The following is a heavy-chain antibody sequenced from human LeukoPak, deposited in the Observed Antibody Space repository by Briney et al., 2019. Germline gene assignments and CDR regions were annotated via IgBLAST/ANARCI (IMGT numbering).Heavy chain of an antibody. CDR2: ISSSSSTI. D-gene: IGHD1-26*01. CDR3: ARALSGSYSSAFDI. V-gene: IGHV3-48*01. J-gene: IGHJ3*02. Sequence: GRSLRLSCAASGFTFSSYNMNWVRQAPGKGLEWVSYISSSSSTIYYADSVKGRFTISRDNAKNSLYLQMNSLRAEDTAVYYCARALSGSYSSAFDIWGQGTMVTVSS. CDR1: GFTFSSYN.